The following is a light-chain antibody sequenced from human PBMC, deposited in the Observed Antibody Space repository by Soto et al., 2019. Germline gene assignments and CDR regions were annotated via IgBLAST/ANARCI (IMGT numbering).Light chain of an antibody. CDR1: QGIRND. CDR3: QQYNSYSQT. Sequence: DVQMTRAPASLSASVVDRVTITCRASQGIRNDLGWYQQKPGKAPKLLIYDASNLQTGVPSRFSGSGSGTEFTLTISSLQPDDFATYYCQQYNSYSQTFGQGTKVDI. CDR2: DAS. V-gene: IGKV1-17*01. J-gene: IGKJ1*01.